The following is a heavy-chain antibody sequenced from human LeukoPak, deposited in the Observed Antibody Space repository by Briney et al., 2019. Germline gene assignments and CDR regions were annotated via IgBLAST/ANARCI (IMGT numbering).Heavy chain of an antibody. J-gene: IGHJ5*02. Sequence: PSETLSLTCSVSGGSISGDGYHWGWIRRPPGKGLEWIGSIHYSGTTYYNPSLKSRVTISVDTSKNQFPLKLTSVTAADTAVYYCARRLIGFDTWGQGTLVTVSS. CDR2: IHYSGTT. D-gene: IGHD3-22*01. CDR1: GGSISGDGYH. CDR3: ARRLIGFDT. V-gene: IGHV4-39*01.